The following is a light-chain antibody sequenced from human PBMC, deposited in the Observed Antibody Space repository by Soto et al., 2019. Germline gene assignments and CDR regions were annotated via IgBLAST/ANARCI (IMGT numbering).Light chain of an antibody. Sequence: DIQMTQSPSSLSASVGDRVTITFQAGQDISNYLNWYQQKPGKAPKLLIYDASNLETGVPSRFSGSGSGTDFTFTISSLQPEDIATYYCQQCDNLPLTFGGGTKVDIK. CDR3: QQCDNLPLT. CDR2: DAS. V-gene: IGKV1-33*01. J-gene: IGKJ4*01. CDR1: QDISNY.